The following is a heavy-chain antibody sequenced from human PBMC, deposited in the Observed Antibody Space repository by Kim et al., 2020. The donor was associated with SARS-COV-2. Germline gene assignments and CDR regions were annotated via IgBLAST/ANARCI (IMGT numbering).Heavy chain of an antibody. V-gene: IGHV2-5*02. CDR3: AHRRSVRGVIMYFDY. D-gene: IGHD3-10*01. CDR2: IYWDDDK. J-gene: IGHJ4*02. CDR1: GFSLSTSGVG. Sequence: SGPTLVKSTQTLTLTCTFSGFSLSTSGVGVGWIRQPAGKALEWLALIYWDDDKRYSPSLKSRLTITKDTSKNQVVLTMTNMEPVDTATYYCAHRRSVRGVIMYFDYWGQGTLVTVSS.